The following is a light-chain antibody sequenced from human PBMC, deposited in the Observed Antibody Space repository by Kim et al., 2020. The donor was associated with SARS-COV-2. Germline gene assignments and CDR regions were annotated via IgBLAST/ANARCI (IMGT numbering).Light chain of an antibody. J-gene: IGKJ1*01. CDR3: QQYSKWRT. V-gene: IGKV3-15*01. Sequence: SVSPGERATLSCRPSQGVSNNLAWYQQKPGQAPRLLMYDASTRATGIPARFSGSGSGTEFTLTISSLQSEDFAVYYCQQYSKWRTFGQGTKVDIK. CDR2: DAS. CDR1: QGVSNN.